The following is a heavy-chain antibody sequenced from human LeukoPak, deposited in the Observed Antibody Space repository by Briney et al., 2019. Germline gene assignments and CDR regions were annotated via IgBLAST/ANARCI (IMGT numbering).Heavy chain of an antibody. CDR2: INEGGGRA. D-gene: IGHD7-27*01. Sequence: PGGSLRLSCAASGFTFSSYGMSWVRQAPGKGPEWVSTINEGGGRAYYADSVKGRFTISRDNSKNTLYLQMNSLRAEDTAVYYCAKDLYWGFDCWGQGTLFTVSS. J-gene: IGHJ4*02. V-gene: IGHV3-23*01. CDR3: AKDLYWGFDC. CDR1: GFTFSSYG.